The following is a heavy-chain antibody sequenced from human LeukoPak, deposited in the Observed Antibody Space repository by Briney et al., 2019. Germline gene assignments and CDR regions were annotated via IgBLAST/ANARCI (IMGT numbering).Heavy chain of an antibody. J-gene: IGHJ4*02. CDR2: VSYDGGNK. D-gene: IGHD4-23*01. CDR3: ARGYGGQDYFDY. CDR1: GFTFSSCG. V-gene: IGHV3-30*03. Sequence: PGGSLRLSCAASGFTFSSCGMHWVRQAPGKGLEWVAVVSYDGGNKDYADSVKGRFTISRDNSKNTLYLQMNSLRAEDTAVYYCARGYGGQDYFDYWGQGTLVTVSS.